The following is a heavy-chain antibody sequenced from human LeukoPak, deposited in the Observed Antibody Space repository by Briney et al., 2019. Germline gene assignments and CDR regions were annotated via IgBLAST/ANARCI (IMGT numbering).Heavy chain of an antibody. CDR2: INPISGGT. CDR3: ARYCSSTSCYSDY. CDR1: GYTFTGYY. V-gene: IGHV1-2*06. D-gene: IGHD2-2*01. J-gene: IGHJ4*02. Sequence: ASVKVSCKASGYTFTGYYMHWVRQAPGQGLEYMGRINPISGGTVNAQKFQGRVTMTRDTSITTAYMELTRLTSDDTAVYYCARYCSSTSCYSDYWGQGTLVTVSS.